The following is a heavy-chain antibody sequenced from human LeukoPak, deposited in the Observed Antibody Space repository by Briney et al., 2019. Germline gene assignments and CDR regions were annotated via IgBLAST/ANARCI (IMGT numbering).Heavy chain of an antibody. D-gene: IGHD4-11*01. CDR1: GFTFSNYW. V-gene: IGHV3-74*01. Sequence: GGSLRLSCAASGFTFSNYWVHWVRQAPGKGLVWVSRISSDGRSTSYADSVKGRFTLSRDNAKNTLYLQMNSLRAEDTAVYYCAKGDYRGYFDYWGQGTLVTVSS. CDR3: AKGDYRGYFDY. CDR2: ISSDGRST. J-gene: IGHJ4*02.